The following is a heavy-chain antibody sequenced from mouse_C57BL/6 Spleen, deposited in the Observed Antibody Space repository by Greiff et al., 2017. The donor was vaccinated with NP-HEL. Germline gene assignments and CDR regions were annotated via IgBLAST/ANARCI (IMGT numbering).Heavy chain of an antibody. J-gene: IGHJ3*01. CDR1: GFNIKDDY. V-gene: IGHV14-4*01. CDR3: TTKLRRGFAY. D-gene: IGHD2-4*01. Sequence: VQLQQSGAELVRPGASVKLSCTASGFNIKDDYMHWVKQRPEQGLEWIGWIDPENGDTEYASKFQGKATITADTSSNTAYLQLSSLTSEDTAVYYCTTKLRRGFAYWGQGTLVTVSA. CDR2: IDPENGDT.